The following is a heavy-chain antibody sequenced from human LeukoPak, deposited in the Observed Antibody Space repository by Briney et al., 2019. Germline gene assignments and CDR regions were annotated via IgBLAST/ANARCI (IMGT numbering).Heavy chain of an antibody. Sequence: GGSLRLSCAASGFTFSSYAMSWVRQAPGKGLEWVSAISGSGGSTYYADSVKGRFTISRDNSKNTLYLQMNSLRAEDTAVYYCAKIQGYGSSTSCYAMWFDYWGQGTLVTVSS. CDR3: AKIQGYGSSTSCYAMWFDY. V-gene: IGHV3-23*01. CDR2: ISGSGGST. CDR1: GFTFSSYA. D-gene: IGHD2-2*01. J-gene: IGHJ4*02.